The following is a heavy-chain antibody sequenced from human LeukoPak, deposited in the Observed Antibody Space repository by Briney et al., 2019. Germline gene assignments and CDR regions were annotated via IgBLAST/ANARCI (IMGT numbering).Heavy chain of an antibody. J-gene: IGHJ4*02. V-gene: IGHV3-21*01. D-gene: IGHD6-19*01. CDR2: IFSTTSFI. Sequence: GGSLRLSCAVSGVTFSRYTMNWVRQAQGEGLEWVSSIFSTTSFIYYADSVKGRFTIARDNAKNSLYLQMNSLRAEDTAVYYCARDGMATVAGDYFDYWGQGTLVTVSS. CDR1: GVTFSRYT. CDR3: ARDGMATVAGDYFDY.